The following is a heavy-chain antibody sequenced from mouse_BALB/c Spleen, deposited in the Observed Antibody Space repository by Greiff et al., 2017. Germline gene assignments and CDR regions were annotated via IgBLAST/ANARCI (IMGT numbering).Heavy chain of an antibody. D-gene: IGHD1-1*01. V-gene: IGHV1-4*02. CDR3: ARESTVVATDYFDY. Sequence: QVQLKQSAAELARPGASVKMSCKASGYTFTSYTMHWVKQRPGQGLEWIGYINPSSGYTEYNQKFKDKTTLTADKSSSTAYMQLSSLTSEDSAVYYCARESTVVATDYFDYWGQGTTLTVSS. J-gene: IGHJ2*01. CDR2: INPSSGYT. CDR1: GYTFTSYT.